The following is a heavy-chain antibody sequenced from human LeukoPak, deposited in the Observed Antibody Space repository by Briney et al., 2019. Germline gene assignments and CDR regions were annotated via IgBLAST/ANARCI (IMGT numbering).Heavy chain of an antibody. Sequence: SETLSLTCTVSGGSISSSSYYWGWIRQPPGKGLEWIGSIYYSGCTYYNPSLKSRVTISVDTSKNQFSLKLSSVTAADTAVYYCAGIMTTVAEAGEWGQGTLVTVSS. V-gene: IGHV4-39*01. CDR1: GGSISSSSYY. J-gene: IGHJ4*02. CDR3: AGIMTTVAEAGE. CDR2: IYYSGCT. D-gene: IGHD4-23*01.